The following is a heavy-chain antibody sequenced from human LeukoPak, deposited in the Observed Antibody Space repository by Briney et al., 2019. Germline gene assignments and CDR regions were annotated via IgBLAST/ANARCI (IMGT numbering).Heavy chain of an antibody. Sequence: GGSLRLSCAASGFTFSSYAMSWVRQAPGKGLEWVSAISGSGVSTYYADSVKGRFTISRDNSKNTLYLQMNSLRAEDTAVYYCARDQFPYYYDSSGYAFDIWGQGTMVTVSS. CDR3: ARDQFPYYYDSSGYAFDI. D-gene: IGHD3-22*01. J-gene: IGHJ3*02. V-gene: IGHV3-23*01. CDR2: ISGSGVST. CDR1: GFTFSSYA.